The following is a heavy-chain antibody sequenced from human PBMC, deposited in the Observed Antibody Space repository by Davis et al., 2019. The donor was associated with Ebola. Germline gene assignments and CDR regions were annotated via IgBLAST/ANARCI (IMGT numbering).Heavy chain of an antibody. Sequence: SVKVSCKASGYTFTNYYMHWVRQAPGQGLEWMGGIIPVFRTANYAQKFQGRVTIMADESTRTAYMELNGLRSEDTAVYYCAHLGPQRYCSGGGCHGYLDYWGQGTLVTVSS. CDR2: IIPVFRTA. CDR3: AHLGPQRYCSGGGCHGYLDY. D-gene: IGHD2-15*01. CDR1: GYTFTNYY. J-gene: IGHJ4*02. V-gene: IGHV1-69*13.